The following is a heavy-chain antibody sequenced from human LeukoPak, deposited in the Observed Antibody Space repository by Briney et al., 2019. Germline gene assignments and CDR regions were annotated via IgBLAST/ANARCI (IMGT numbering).Heavy chain of an antibody. Sequence: ASVKVSCKASGYTFTSYDTNWVRQATGQGLEWMGWMNPNSGNTGYAQKFQGRVTMTRNTSISTAYMELSSLRSEDTAVYYCARGPWGYYYDSSGYYDYWGQGTLVTVSS. J-gene: IGHJ4*02. CDR2: MNPNSGNT. V-gene: IGHV1-8*01. D-gene: IGHD3-22*01. CDR1: GYTFTSYD. CDR3: ARGPWGYYYDSSGYYDY.